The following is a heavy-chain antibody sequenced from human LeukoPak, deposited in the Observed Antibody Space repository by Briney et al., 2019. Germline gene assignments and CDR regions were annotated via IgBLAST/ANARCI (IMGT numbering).Heavy chain of an antibody. CDR1: VYTFTNYG. Sequence: ASVRVSCTASVYTFTNYGISWVRQAPAQGLEWMGWISVYNGKTNYAQKFQGRVTMTTDTSTSTAYMEVKSLRSDDTAVYYCASTPLGYWGQGTLVTVSS. CDR3: ASTPLGY. V-gene: IGHV1-18*01. J-gene: IGHJ4*02. CDR2: ISVYNGKT.